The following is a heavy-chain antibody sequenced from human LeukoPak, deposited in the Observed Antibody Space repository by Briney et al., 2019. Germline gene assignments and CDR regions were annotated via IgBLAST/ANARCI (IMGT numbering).Heavy chain of an antibody. Sequence: GGSLRLSCAASGFTFDDYAMHWVRQAPGKGLDGVSGISWNSGSIGYADSVEGRFTISRDNAKNSLYLQMNSLRAEDTALYYCAKDSGSYYSNAEYFQHWGQGTLVTVSS. CDR1: GFTFDDYA. D-gene: IGHD1-26*01. CDR3: AKDSGSYYSNAEYFQH. V-gene: IGHV3-9*01. CDR2: ISWNSGSI. J-gene: IGHJ1*01.